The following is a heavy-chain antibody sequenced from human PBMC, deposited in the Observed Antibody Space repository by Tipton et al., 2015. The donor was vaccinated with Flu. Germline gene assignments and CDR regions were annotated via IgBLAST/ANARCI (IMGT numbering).Heavy chain of an antibody. Sequence: TLSLTCTVSGYSIRSNYWDWIRQPAGKELEWIGRIFVGGGTNYNPSLRGRVSMSADTYKNEISLRLTSVTAADTAVYYCAREQSGSQSHLVAWGHGTLVTVSS. CDR3: AREQSGSQSHLVA. CDR2: IFVGGGT. D-gene: IGHD1-26*01. CDR1: GYSIRSNY. J-gene: IGHJ5*01. V-gene: IGHV4-4*07.